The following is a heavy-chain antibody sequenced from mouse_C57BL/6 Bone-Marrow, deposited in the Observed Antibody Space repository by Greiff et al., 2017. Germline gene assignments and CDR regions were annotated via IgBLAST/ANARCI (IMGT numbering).Heavy chain of an antibody. J-gene: IGHJ4*01. CDR3: ATKIPYGVNAMDY. CDR1: GYTFTSYW. CDR2: IHPSDSDT. D-gene: IGHD1-1*02. V-gene: IGHV1-74*01. Sequence: VQLQQPGAELVKPGASVKVSCKASGYTFTSYWMHWVKQRPGQGLEWIGRIHPSDSDTNYNQKFKGKATLTVDKSSSTAYMQLSSLTSEDSAVYYCATKIPYGVNAMDYWGQGASVTDSS.